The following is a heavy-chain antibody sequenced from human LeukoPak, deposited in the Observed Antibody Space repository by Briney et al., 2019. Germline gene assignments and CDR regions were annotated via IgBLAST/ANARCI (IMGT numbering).Heavy chain of an antibody. CDR2: IKKDGSEK. CDR3: AREYEGGVDY. Sequence: GGSLRLSCAGSGFTFSIYWMSWVRQAPGKGLEWVANIKKDGSEKYHADSVEGRFSISRDNAKNSLYLQMNSLRVEDTAVYYCAREYEGGVDYWGRGTLVTVSS. CDR1: GFTFSIYW. D-gene: IGHD2-8*01. J-gene: IGHJ4*02. V-gene: IGHV3-7*05.